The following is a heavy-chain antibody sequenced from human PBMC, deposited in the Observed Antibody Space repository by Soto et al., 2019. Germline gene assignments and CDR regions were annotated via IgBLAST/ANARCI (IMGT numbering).Heavy chain of an antibody. CDR2: IYYSGST. CDR3: ARVASDSSGYQLDY. CDR1: GGSISSGGYY. D-gene: IGHD3-22*01. J-gene: IGHJ4*02. V-gene: IGHV4-31*03. Sequence: PSETLSLTCTVSGGSISSGGYYWSWIRQHPGKGLEWIGYIYYSGSTYYNPSLKSRVTISVDTSKNQFSLKLSSVTAADTAVYYCARVASDSSGYQLDYWGQGTLVTVSS.